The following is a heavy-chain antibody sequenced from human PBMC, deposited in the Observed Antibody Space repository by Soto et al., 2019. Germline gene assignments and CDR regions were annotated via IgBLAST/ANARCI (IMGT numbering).Heavy chain of an antibody. D-gene: IGHD6-13*01. CDR1: GSTFSSYA. Sequence: SVKVSCKASGSTFSSYAISWVRQAPGQGLEWMGGIIPIFGTANYAQKFQGRVTITADESTSTACMELSSLRSEDTAVYYCARRQQLLGYYFDYWGQGTLVTVSS. CDR3: ARRQQLLGYYFDY. CDR2: IIPIFGTA. V-gene: IGHV1-69*13. J-gene: IGHJ4*02.